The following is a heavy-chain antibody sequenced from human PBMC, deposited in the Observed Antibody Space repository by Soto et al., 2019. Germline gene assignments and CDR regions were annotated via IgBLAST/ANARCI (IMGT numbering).Heavy chain of an antibody. Sequence: GGSLRLSCAASGFTFSSYAMSWVRQAPGKGLEWVSAISGSGGSTYYADSVKGRFTISRDNSKNTLYLQMNSLRAEDTAVYYCAKVAHPPNYYDSSGYYLHYWGQGTLVTVSS. D-gene: IGHD3-22*01. CDR3: AKVAHPPNYYDSSGYYLHY. J-gene: IGHJ4*02. CDR1: GFTFSSYA. CDR2: ISGSGGST. V-gene: IGHV3-23*01.